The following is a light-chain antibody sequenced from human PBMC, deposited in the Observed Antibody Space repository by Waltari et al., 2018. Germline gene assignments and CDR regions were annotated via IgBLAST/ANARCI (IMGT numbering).Light chain of an antibody. V-gene: IGKV3-11*01. CDR2: DTS. CDR3: QQRRNWPLT. CDR1: QSVTNY. J-gene: IGKJ4*01. Sequence: DIVLTQSPAILSLSPGERVSLSCRASQSVTNYLAWYQQKPGQAPRLLIYDTSNRATGIPARFSGSGFATDFTLTISSLEPDDFAVYYCQQRRNWPLTFGGGTKVEIK.